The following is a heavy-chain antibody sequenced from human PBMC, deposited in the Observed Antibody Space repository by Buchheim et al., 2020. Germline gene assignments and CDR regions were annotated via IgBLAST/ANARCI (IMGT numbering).Heavy chain of an antibody. V-gene: IGHV3-30-3*01. CDR2: ISYDGSNK. Sequence: QVQLVESGGGVVQPGRSLRLSCAASGFTFSSYAMHWVRQAPGKGLEWVAVISYDGSNKYYADSVKGRFTISRDNSKNTLYLQMNSLRGEDTAVYYCARDGASSSWYLSYGMDVWGQGTT. CDR1: GFTFSSYA. D-gene: IGHD6-13*01. J-gene: IGHJ6*02. CDR3: ARDGASSSWYLSYGMDV.